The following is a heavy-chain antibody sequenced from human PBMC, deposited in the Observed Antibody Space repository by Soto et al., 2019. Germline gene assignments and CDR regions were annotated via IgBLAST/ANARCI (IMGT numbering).Heavy chain of an antibody. J-gene: IGHJ4*02. D-gene: IGHD3-9*01. CDR2: ISPYNDNT. V-gene: IGHV1-18*01. CDR3: ARADAVITINFDY. Sequence: ASVKVSCKASSYTFTDYGINWVRQAPGQGLEWMGWISPYNDNTNYAQKFQDRVTMTTDTSTRTAYLELRSLRSDDTAVYYCARADAVITINFDYWGQGTLVTVSS. CDR1: SYTFTDYG.